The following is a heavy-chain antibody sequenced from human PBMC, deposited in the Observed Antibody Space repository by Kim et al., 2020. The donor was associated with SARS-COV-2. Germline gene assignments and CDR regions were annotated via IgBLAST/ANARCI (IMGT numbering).Heavy chain of an antibody. J-gene: IGHJ4*02. CDR1: GFTFSSYE. D-gene: IGHD3-22*01. CDR2: ISSSGSTI. Sequence: GGSLRLSCAASGFTFSSYEMNWVRQAPGKGLEWVSYISSSGSTIYYADSVKGRFTISRDNAKNSLYLQMNSLRAEDTAVYYCARGVQGGYLRFDYWGQGTLVTVSS. V-gene: IGHV3-48*03. CDR3: ARGVQGGYLRFDY.